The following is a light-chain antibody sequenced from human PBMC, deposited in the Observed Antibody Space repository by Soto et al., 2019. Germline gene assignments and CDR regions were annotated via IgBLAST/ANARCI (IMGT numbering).Light chain of an antibody. V-gene: IGLV2-14*01. J-gene: IGLJ1*01. CDR1: SSDVGGYNY. CDR2: EVT. Sequence: QSVLTQPASVSGSPGQSITISCSGPSSDVGGYNYVSWYQQHPGKAPKLMIYEVTNRPSGVSNRFSGSKSGNTASLTISGLQAEDEADYYCSSYTSSSIYVFGTGTKSPS. CDR3: SSYTSSSIYV.